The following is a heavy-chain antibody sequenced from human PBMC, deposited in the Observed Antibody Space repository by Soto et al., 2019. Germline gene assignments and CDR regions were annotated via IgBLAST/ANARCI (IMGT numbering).Heavy chain of an antibody. CDR1: GGTFSSYA. CDR3: AGARYYYDSSGYIHFDY. D-gene: IGHD3-22*01. V-gene: IGHV1-69*06. Sequence: VASVKVSCKASGGTFSSYAISWVRQAPGQGLEWMGGIIPIFGTANYAQKFQGRVTITADKSTSTAYMELSSLRSEDTAVYYCAGARYYYDSSGYIHFDYWGQGTLVTVSS. J-gene: IGHJ4*02. CDR2: IIPIFGTA.